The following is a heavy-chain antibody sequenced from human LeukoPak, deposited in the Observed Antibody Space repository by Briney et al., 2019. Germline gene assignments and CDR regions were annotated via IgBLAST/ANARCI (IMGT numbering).Heavy chain of an antibody. J-gene: IGHJ4*02. CDR2: IYHSGST. V-gene: IGHV4-30-2*01. CDR1: GGSISSGGYY. CDR3: ARDREGLLDY. Sequence: PSETLSLTCTVSGGSISSGGYYWSWIRQPPGKGLEWIGYIYHSGSTYYNPSLESRVTISVDTSKNQFSLKLSSVTAADTAVYYCARDREGLLDYWGQGTLVTVSS.